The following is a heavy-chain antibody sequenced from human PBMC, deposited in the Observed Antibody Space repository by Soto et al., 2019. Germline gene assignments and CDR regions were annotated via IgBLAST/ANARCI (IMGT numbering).Heavy chain of an antibody. CDR1: GFTFTRYS. CDR2: ISNTTNYI. Sequence: PGGSLRLSCAASGFTFTRYSMNWVRQAPGKGLEWVSSISNTTNYIYYADSMKGRFTVSRDNAKNSVYLEMNSLSAEDTALYYCARESEDLTSNFDYWGQGTLVTAPQ. CDR3: ARESEDLTSNFDY. J-gene: IGHJ4*02. V-gene: IGHV3-21*01.